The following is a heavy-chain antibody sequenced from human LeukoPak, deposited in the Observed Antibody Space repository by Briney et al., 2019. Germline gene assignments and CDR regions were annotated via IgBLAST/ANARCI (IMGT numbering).Heavy chain of an antibody. CDR3: AKKMDPFDY. CDR2: ISGSGGGT. Sequence: GGSLRLSCAASGFTFSSYAMSWVRQAPGKGLEWVSAISGSGGGTYYTDSVKGRFTISRDNSKNTLYLQMNSLRTEDTAVYYCAKKMDPFDYRGQGTLVTVSS. D-gene: IGHD5-24*01. CDR1: GFTFSSYA. J-gene: IGHJ4*02. V-gene: IGHV3-23*01.